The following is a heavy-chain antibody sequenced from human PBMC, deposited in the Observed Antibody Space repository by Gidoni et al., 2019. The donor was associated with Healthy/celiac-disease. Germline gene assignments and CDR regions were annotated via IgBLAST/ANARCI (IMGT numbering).Heavy chain of an antibody. J-gene: IGHJ6*02. D-gene: IGHD6-19*01. CDR2: INWNGGST. Sequence: EVQLVASGGGVVRPGCSLRLSCAAPGFTFGAYGMSWVPQAPGKGLEWVSGINWNGGSTGYADSVKGRFTISRDNAKNSLYLQMNSLRAEDTALYYCARDGRDSSGWYIRGYYYYYGMDVWGQGTTVTVSS. CDR1: GFTFGAYG. CDR3: ARDGRDSSGWYIRGYYYYYGMDV. V-gene: IGHV3-20*04.